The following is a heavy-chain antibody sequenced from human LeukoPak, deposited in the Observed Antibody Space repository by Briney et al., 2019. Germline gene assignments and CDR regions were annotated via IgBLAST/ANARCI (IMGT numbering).Heavy chain of an antibody. J-gene: IGHJ5*02. CDR1: GGSFSGYY. D-gene: IGHD6-19*01. CDR3: AKDHGRLVRYNWFDP. V-gene: IGHV4-34*01. Sequence: SETLSLTCAVYGGSFSGYYWSWIRQPPGKGLEWIGEINHSGSTNYNPSLKSRVTISVDTSKNQFSLKLSSVTAADTAVYYCAKDHGRLVRYNWFDPWGQGTLVTVSS. CDR2: INHSGST.